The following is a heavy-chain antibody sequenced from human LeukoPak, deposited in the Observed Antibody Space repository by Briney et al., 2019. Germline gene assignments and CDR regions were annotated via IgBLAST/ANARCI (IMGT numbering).Heavy chain of an antibody. J-gene: IGHJ4*02. V-gene: IGHV3-66*01. D-gene: IGHD4/OR15-4a*01. CDR3: VREVHATYDY. CDR2: IYSAGST. CDR1: GFTISSSY. Sequence: PRGSLRLSCAAPGFTISSSYMSWVRQAPGKGLEWVSLIYSAGSTYYADSVKGRFTISRDNSKNTLYLQMNSLRADDTAIYYGVREVHATYDYWGQGTLDTVSS.